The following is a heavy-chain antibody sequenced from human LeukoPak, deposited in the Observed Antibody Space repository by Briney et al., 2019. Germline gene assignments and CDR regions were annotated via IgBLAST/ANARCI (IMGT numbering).Heavy chain of an antibody. CDR3: ARVSGHDLDKWFDP. Sequence: SETLSLTCTVSGGSITTYYWSWIRQPPGKGLEWIGYIYYSGSTNYNPSLKSRVTISVDTSKNQFFLKVSSVTAADTAVYYCARVSGHDLDKWFDPWGQGTLVTVSS. D-gene: IGHD5-12*01. J-gene: IGHJ5*02. CDR1: GGSITTYY. CDR2: IYYSGST. V-gene: IGHV4-59*01.